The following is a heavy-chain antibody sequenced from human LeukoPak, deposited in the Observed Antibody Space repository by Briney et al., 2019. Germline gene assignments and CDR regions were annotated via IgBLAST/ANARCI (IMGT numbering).Heavy chain of an antibody. CDR3: ARWGSSGGSCYSDN. Sequence: PSETLSLTCTVSGGSISSSSYYWGWIRQPQGKGLEWIGRIYYSGSTYYNPSLKSPDTISVDTSKNPFSLKLSSVTAADTAVYYCARWGSSGGSCYSDNWGQGTLVTVSS. J-gene: IGHJ4*02. CDR1: GGSISSSSYY. D-gene: IGHD2-15*01. V-gene: IGHV4-39*01. CDR2: IYYSGST.